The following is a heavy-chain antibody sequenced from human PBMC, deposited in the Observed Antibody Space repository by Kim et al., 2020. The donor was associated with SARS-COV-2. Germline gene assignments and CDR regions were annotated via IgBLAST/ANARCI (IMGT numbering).Heavy chain of an antibody. D-gene: IGHD3-16*01. CDR2: IIPILGIA. CDR3: ARPGGYDAFDI. CDR1: GGTFSSYA. Sequence: SVKVSCKASGGTFSSYAISWVRQAPGQGLEWMGRIIPILGIANYAQKFQGRVTITADKSTSTAYMELSSLRSEDTAVYYCARPGGYDAFDIWGQGTMVTVSS. V-gene: IGHV1-69*04. J-gene: IGHJ3*02.